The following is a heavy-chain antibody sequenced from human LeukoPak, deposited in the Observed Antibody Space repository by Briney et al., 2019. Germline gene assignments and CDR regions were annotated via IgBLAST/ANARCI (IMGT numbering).Heavy chain of an antibody. CDR2: ISYDGSNK. CDR3: ARVGAYFDY. CDR1: GFTFSSYA. J-gene: IGHJ4*02. V-gene: IGHV3-30*04. Sequence: PGGSLRLSCAASGFTFSSYAMHWVRQAPGKGLEWVAVISYDGSNKYYADSVKGRFTISRDNSKSTLYLQMNSLRAEDTAVYYCARVGAYFDYWGQGTLVTVSS.